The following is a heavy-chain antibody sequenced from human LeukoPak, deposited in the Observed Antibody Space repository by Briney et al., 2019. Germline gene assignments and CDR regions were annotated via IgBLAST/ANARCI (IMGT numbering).Heavy chain of an antibody. D-gene: IGHD6-19*01. CDR3: ARSDQGAVAAHIQENDY. CDR1: GYTFTSYG. CDR2: ISAYNGNT. V-gene: IGHV1-18*01. J-gene: IGHJ4*02. Sequence: ASVKVSCKASGYTFTSYGISWVRQAPGQGLEWMGWISAYNGNTNYAQKLQGRVTMTTDTSTSTAYMELRSLRSDDTAVYYCARSDQGAVAAHIQENDYWGQGTLVTVSS.